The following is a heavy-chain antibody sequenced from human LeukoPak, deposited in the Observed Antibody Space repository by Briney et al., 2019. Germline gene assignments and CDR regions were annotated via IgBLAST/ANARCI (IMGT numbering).Heavy chain of an antibody. J-gene: IGHJ4*02. Sequence: QPGGSLRLSCAASGLSVSAYYMSWVRQAPGNGLGWVSVIDSGGSGGSTYYADSVKGRFTISRDNSKNTLFLQMNSLRAEDTAVYYCASDRDSSTWSYYWGQGTLVTVSS. CDR3: ASDRDSSTWSYY. D-gene: IGHD6-13*01. V-gene: IGHV3-53*01. CDR1: GLSVSAYY. CDR2: IDSGGSGGST.